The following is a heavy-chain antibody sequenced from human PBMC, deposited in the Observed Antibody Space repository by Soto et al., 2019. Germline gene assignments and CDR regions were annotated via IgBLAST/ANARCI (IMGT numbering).Heavy chain of an antibody. J-gene: IGHJ6*02. Sequence: PSPTLSLACAISGDSVSSNSAAWNWIRQSPSRGLEWLGRTYYRTKWYNDYAVSVKSRVTINADTSKNQFSLQLNSVTPEDTAVYSCARDWAVGGTTAGMDVWGQGTAVTVSS. D-gene: IGHD1-26*01. CDR3: ARDWAVGGTTAGMDV. CDR1: GDSVSSNSAA. CDR2: TYYRTKWYN. V-gene: IGHV6-1*01.